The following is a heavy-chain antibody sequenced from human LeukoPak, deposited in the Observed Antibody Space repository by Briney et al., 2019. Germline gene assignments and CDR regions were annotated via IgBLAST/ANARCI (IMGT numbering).Heavy chain of an antibody. CDR2: ISAYNGNT. Sequence: GASVKVSCKASGYTFTSYGISWVRQAPGQGLEWMGWISAYNGNTKYTQKLQGRVTMTRDTSITTAYMELSSLTSEDTAVYYCARGVNAGVDYWGQGTLVTVSS. CDR3: ARGVNAGVDY. V-gene: IGHV1-18*01. J-gene: IGHJ4*02. D-gene: IGHD2-2*01. CDR1: GYTFTSYG.